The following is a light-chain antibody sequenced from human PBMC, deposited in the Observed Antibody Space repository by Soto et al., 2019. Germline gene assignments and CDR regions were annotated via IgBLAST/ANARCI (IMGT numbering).Light chain of an antibody. CDR3: CSYAGSSTLYG. J-gene: IGLJ1*01. V-gene: IGLV2-23*02. CDR2: EVN. Sequence: QSVLTQPASVSGSPGQSITISCTGTSSDIGTYNLVSWYQQHPGKAHKLMIYEVNKRPSGVSDRFSGSKSGNTASLTISGLQAEDEADYYCCSYAGSSTLYGFGTGTKVTVL. CDR1: SSDIGTYNL.